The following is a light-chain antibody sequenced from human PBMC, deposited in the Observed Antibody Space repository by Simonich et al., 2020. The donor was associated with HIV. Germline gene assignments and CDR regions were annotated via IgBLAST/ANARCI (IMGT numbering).Light chain of an antibody. Sequence: DIQMTQSPSSLSASVGDRVTIPCKSSQYISNYLNWYQQKPGKSPKLLIYKASRLESGVPSRFSGSGSGTEFTLTISSLQPDDFASYYCQQYNSYSRTFGQGTKVEIK. V-gene: IGKV1-5*03. CDR1: QYISNY. CDR3: QQYNSYSRT. J-gene: IGKJ1*01. CDR2: KAS.